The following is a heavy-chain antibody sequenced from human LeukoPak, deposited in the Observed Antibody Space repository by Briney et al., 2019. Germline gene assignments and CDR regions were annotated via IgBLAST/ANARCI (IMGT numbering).Heavy chain of an antibody. Sequence: SETLSLTCTVSGGSISSYYWSWIRQPAGKGLEWIGRIYTSGSTNYNPSLKSRVTMSVDTSRNQFSLKLSSVTAADTAVYYCARVGYSGYDPYYFDYWGQGTLVTVSS. CDR1: GGSISSYY. CDR3: ARVGYSGYDPYYFDY. D-gene: IGHD5-12*01. J-gene: IGHJ4*02. V-gene: IGHV4-4*07. CDR2: IYTSGST.